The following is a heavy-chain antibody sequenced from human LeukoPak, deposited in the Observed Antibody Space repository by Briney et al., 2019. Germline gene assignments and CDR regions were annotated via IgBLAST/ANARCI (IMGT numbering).Heavy chain of an antibody. D-gene: IGHD3-9*01. CDR2: IYYSGST. CDR3: ARQQIGLRYFDWLSPNWFDP. Sequence: GSLRLSCAASGFTFSSYSMNWVRQPPGKGLEWIGSIYYSGSTYYNPSLKSRVTISVDTSKNQFSLKLSSVTAADTAVYYCARQQIGLRYFDWLSPNWFDPWGQGTLVTVSS. CDR1: GFTFSSYSMN. J-gene: IGHJ5*02. V-gene: IGHV4-39*01.